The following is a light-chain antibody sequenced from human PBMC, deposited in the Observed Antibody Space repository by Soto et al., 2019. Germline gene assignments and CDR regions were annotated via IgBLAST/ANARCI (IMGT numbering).Light chain of an antibody. V-gene: IGKV3-11*01. J-gene: IGKJ1*01. Sequence: EIVLTQSPATLSLSPGERATLSFGASQSVSSYLAWYQQKPGQAPRLLIYDASNRATGIPARFSGSGSGTDFTLTISSLEPEDFAVYYCQQYNIWPLWTFGQGTKVDI. CDR1: QSVSSY. CDR3: QQYNIWPLWT. CDR2: DAS.